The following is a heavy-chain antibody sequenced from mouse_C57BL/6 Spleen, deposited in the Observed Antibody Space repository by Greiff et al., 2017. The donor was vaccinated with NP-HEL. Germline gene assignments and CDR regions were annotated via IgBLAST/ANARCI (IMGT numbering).Heavy chain of an antibody. J-gene: IGHJ2*01. CDR1: GYSFTGYY. D-gene: IGHD1-1*01. CDR2: INPSTGGT. CDR3: ARGGVLRYYFDY. V-gene: IGHV1-42*01. Sequence: VQLQQSGPELVKPGASVKISCKASGYSFTGYYMNWVKQSPEKSLEWIGEINPSTGGTTYNQKFKAKATLTVDKSSSTAYMQLKSLTSEDSAVYYCARGGVLRYYFDYWGQGTTLTVSS.